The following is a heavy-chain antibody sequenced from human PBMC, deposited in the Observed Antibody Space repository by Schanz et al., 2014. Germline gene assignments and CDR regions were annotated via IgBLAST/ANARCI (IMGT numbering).Heavy chain of an antibody. V-gene: IGHV3-7*02. CDR1: GFTFTNYA. J-gene: IGHJ4*02. CDR2: IKHDGSVK. CDR3: VSQTGSPNY. D-gene: IGHD6-13*01. Sequence: EVQLLESGGGLVQPGGSLRLSCAASGFTFTNYAMSWVRQAPGKGPEWVANIKHDGSVKDYVDSVEGRFTISRDNAKRSLFLQMNSLRVEDTAVYFCVSQTGSPNYWGQGTLVTVSS.